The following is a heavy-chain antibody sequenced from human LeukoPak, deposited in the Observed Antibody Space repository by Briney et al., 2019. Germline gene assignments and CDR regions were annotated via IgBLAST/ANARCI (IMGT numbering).Heavy chain of an antibody. J-gene: IGHJ4*02. D-gene: IGHD6-13*01. CDR2: IYYSGST. Sequence: SETLSLTCTVSGGSISSYYWSWIRQPPGKGLERIGYIYYSGSTNYNPSLKSRVTISVDTSKNQFSLKLSSVIAADTAVYYCARGSSSWPESDYWGQGTLVTVSS. CDR1: GGSISSYY. V-gene: IGHV4-59*01. CDR3: ARGSSSWPESDY.